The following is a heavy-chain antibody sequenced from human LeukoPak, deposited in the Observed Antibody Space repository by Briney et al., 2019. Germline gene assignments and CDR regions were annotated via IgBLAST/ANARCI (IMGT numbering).Heavy chain of an antibody. CDR2: IDPSDSCT. CDR1: GYSFTSYW. D-gene: IGHD3-9*01. Sequence: GESLRISCKGSGYSFTSYWISWVRQMPGKGLEWMGGIDPSDSCTNYSPSFQGHVTISADKSISTAYLQWSSLKASDTAMYYCARHVSDILTGHAFDIWGQGTMVTVSS. V-gene: IGHV5-10-1*01. J-gene: IGHJ3*02. CDR3: ARHVSDILTGHAFDI.